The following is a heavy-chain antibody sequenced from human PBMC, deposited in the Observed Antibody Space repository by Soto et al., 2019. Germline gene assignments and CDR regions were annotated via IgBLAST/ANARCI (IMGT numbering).Heavy chain of an antibody. CDR2: IDPNSGGT. Sequence: ASVKVSCKASGYTFTGYYMHWVRQAPGQGLEWMGWIDPNSGGTNYAQKFQGRFTISRDNSKNTLYLQMNSLRAEDTAVYYCAKDSSGYYYPSYYFDYWGQGTLVTVSS. V-gene: IGHV1-2*02. CDR3: AKDSSGYYYPSYYFDY. D-gene: IGHD3-22*01. J-gene: IGHJ4*02. CDR1: GYTFTGYY.